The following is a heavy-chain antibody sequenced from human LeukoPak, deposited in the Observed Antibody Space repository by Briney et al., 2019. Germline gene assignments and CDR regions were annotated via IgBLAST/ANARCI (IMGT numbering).Heavy chain of an antibody. CDR3: VRDWEGFNFDI. CDR1: GDFVSSYY. CDR2: MYNSGSI. Sequence: SETLSLTCTVSGDFVSSYYWSWIRQPPGEGLEWIAYMYNSGSINYNPSLKSRVTMSVDMSKNQFSLKLSSVTAADTAVYYCVRDWEGFNFDIWGQGTMVTVSS. D-gene: IGHD1-26*01. J-gene: IGHJ3*02. V-gene: IGHV4-59*02.